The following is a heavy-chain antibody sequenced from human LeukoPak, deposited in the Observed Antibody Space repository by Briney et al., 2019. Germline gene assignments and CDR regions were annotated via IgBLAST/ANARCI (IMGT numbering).Heavy chain of an antibody. J-gene: IGHJ6*03. CDR1: GGSISSYY. CDR2: IYYSGST. Sequence: PSETLSLTCTVSGGSISSYYWSWIRQPPGKGLEWIGYIYYSGSTNYNPSLKSRVTISVDTSKNQFSLKLSSVTAADTAVYYCARGGGSSPFYYYYYMDVWGKGTTVTISS. V-gene: IGHV4-59*01. CDR3: ARGGGSSPFYYYYYMDV. D-gene: IGHD6-13*01.